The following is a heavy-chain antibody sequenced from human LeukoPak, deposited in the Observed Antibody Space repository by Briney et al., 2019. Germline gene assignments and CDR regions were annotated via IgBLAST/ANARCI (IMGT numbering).Heavy chain of an antibody. J-gene: IGHJ4*02. Sequence: SVKVSCKASGFTFTSSAMQWVRQARGQRLEWIGWIVVGSGNTNYAQKFQERVTITRDMSTSTAYMELSSLRSEYTAVYYCAAARFLEWPFDYWGQGTLVTVSS. CDR1: GFTFTSSA. D-gene: IGHD3-3*01. V-gene: IGHV1-58*02. CDR3: AAARFLEWPFDY. CDR2: IVVGSGNT.